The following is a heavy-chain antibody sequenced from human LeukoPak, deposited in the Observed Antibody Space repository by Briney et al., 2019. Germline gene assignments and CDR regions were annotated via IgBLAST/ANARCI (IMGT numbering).Heavy chain of an antibody. CDR2: INPNSGGT. CDR1: GYTFTGYY. CDR3: ATTLSSGYSYVYGVQIHDY. Sequence: ASVKVSCKASGYTFTGYYMHWVRQAPGQGLEWMGWINPNSGGTNYAQKFQGRVTMTRDTSISTAYMELSRLRSDDTAVYYCATTLSSGYSYVYGVQIHDYWGRGTLVTVSS. V-gene: IGHV1-2*02. D-gene: IGHD5-18*01. J-gene: IGHJ4*02.